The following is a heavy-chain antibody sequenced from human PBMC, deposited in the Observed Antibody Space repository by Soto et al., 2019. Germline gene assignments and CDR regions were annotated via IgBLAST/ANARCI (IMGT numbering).Heavy chain of an antibody. CDR1: GGSISSGGYY. CDR2: IYYSGST. Sequence: QVQLQESGPGLVKPSQTLSLTCTVSGGSISSGGYYWSWIRQHPGKGLEWIGYIYYSGSTYYNPSLKSRVTISVDTSKNQFSLKLSSVTAADTAVFYCAREVRTVTTVGVGYGMDVWGQGTTVTVSS. J-gene: IGHJ6*02. V-gene: IGHV4-31*03. CDR3: AREVRTVTTVGVGYGMDV. D-gene: IGHD4-17*01.